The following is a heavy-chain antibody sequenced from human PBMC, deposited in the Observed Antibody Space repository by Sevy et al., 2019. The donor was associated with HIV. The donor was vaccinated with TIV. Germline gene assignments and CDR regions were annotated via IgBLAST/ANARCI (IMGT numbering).Heavy chain of an antibody. Sequence: SETLSLTCTVSGDSITSLYWNWIRQPPGKGLEWIANIYYNGHINYNPSLKSRATLSLDTSKNQFSLRLSSVTAADTAMYYCAGENAWGRGYSWGQRTLVTVSS. D-gene: IGHD1-26*01. CDR3: AGENAWGRGYS. CDR1: GDSITSLY. V-gene: IGHV4-59*08. CDR2: IYYNGHI. J-gene: IGHJ4*02.